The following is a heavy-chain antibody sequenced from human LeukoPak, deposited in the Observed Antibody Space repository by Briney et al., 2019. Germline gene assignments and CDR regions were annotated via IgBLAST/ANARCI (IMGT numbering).Heavy chain of an antibody. CDR2: ISWNSGSI. D-gene: IGHD3-16*02. J-gene: IGHJ4*02. V-gene: IGHV3-9*01. CDR3: ARGRELYDDYVWVSYRPDFDY. CDR1: GFTFDDYA. Sequence: PGGSLRLSCAASGFTFDDYAMHWVRQAPGKGLEWVSGISWNSGSIGYADSVKGRFTISRDYAKNALYPQMNSLRAEDTAVYYCARGRELYDDYVWVSYRPDFDYWGQGTLVTVSS.